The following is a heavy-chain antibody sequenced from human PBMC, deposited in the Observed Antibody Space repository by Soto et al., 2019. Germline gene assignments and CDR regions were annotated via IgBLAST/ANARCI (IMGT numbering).Heavy chain of an antibody. Sequence: EVQLLESGGGLVQPGGSLRLSCATSGFTFSSYSMSWVRQAPGRGLEWVSLISPSGGVTYYADSVKGRFTISRDNSHNTLYLQMNSLRAEDTAIYYCAKDSRRFDYWGQGTLVTVSS. CDR1: GFTFSSYS. CDR3: AKDSRRFDY. J-gene: IGHJ4*02. CDR2: ISPSGGVT. V-gene: IGHV3-23*01.